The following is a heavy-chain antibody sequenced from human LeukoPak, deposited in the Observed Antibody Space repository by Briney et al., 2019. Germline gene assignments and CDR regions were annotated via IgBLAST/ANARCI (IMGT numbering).Heavy chain of an antibody. D-gene: IGHD1-26*01. Sequence: ASVKVSCKASGYTFTGYYMHWVRQAPGQGLEWMGRINPNSGGTNYAQKFQGRVTMTRDTSISTAYMELSRLRSDDTAVYYCARSLSVVGAKTPSDYWGQGTLVTVSS. CDR2: INPNSGGT. V-gene: IGHV1-2*06. CDR3: ARSLSVVGAKTPSDY. J-gene: IGHJ4*02. CDR1: GYTFTGYY.